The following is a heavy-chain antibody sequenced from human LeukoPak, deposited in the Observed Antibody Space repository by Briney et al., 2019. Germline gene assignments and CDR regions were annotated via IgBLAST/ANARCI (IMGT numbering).Heavy chain of an antibody. CDR2: MNPNSGNT. V-gene: IGHV1-8*01. D-gene: IGHD3-10*01. CDR3: ARARITMVRGVKNAFDI. Sequence: ASVKVSCKASGYTFTSYDINWVRQATGQGLEWMGWMNPNSGNTGYAQKFQGRVTMTRNTSISTDYMELSSLRSEDTAVYYCARARITMVRGVKNAFDIWGQGTMVTVSS. J-gene: IGHJ3*02. CDR1: GYTFTSYD.